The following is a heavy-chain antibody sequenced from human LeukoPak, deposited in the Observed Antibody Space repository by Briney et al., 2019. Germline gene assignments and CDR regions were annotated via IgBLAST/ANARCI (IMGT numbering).Heavy chain of an antibody. D-gene: IGHD6-13*01. J-gene: IGHJ6*03. CDR3: ARAAIAAARIYYYMDV. CDR2: ISTSSSYI. Sequence: PGRSLRLSCAASGFTFSSYSMNWVHQAPGKGLEWVSFISTSSSYIHNADSVKGRFTISRDNAENSLYLQMNSLRAEDTAVYYCARAAIAAARIYYYMDVWGKGTTVTVSS. CDR1: GFTFSSYS. V-gene: IGHV3-21*01.